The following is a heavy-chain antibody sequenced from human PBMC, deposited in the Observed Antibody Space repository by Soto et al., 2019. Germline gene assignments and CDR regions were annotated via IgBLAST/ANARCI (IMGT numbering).Heavy chain of an antibody. D-gene: IGHD6-19*01. V-gene: IGHV4-59*01. CDR2: IYYSGST. J-gene: IGHJ2*01. Sequence: QVQLQESGPGLVKPSETLSLTCTFSGGSISGYYWSWIRQPPGKGLEWIGYIYYSGSTDYNPSLKSRVTISVDTSTNQFSLKLTSVTAADTAVYYCARDRGSGWYWYFDLWGRGTLVTVSS. CDR3: ARDRGSGWYWYFDL. CDR1: GGSISGYY.